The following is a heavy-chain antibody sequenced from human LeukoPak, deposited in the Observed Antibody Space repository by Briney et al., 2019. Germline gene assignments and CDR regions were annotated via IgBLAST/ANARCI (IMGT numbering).Heavy chain of an antibody. CDR1: GGTFSSYA. CDR2: IIPIFGTA. V-gene: IGHV1-69*05. Sequence: GASVKVSCKASGGTFSSYAISWVRQAPGQGLEWMGGIIPIFGTANYAQKFQGRVTITTDESTSTAYMELNSLRSEDTAVYYCARDGYYDFWSGYLTDNWFDPWGQGTLVTVSS. J-gene: IGHJ5*02. CDR3: ARDGYYDFWSGYLTDNWFDP. D-gene: IGHD3-3*01.